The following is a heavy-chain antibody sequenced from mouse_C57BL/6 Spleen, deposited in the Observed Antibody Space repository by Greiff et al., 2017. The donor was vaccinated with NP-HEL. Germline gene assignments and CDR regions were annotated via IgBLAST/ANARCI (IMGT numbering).Heavy chain of an antibody. CDR3: ARCDYYGPLFAY. CDR1: GYTFTSYW. CDR2: IDPSDSYT. J-gene: IGHJ3*01. D-gene: IGHD1-1*01. Sequence: QVQLQQPGAELVMPGASVKLSCKASGYTFTSYWMHWVKQRPGQGLEWIGEIDPSDSYTTYNQKFKGKSTLTVDKSSSTAYMQLSSLTSEDSAVYYCARCDYYGPLFAYWGQGTLVTVSA. V-gene: IGHV1-69*01.